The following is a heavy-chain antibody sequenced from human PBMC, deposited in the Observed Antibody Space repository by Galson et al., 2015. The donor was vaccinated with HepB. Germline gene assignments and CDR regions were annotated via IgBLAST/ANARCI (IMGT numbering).Heavy chain of an antibody. CDR2: IWYDGSNK. CDR1: GFTFGTYD. J-gene: IGHJ6*02. D-gene: IGHD5/OR15-5a*01. V-gene: IGHV3-33*01. CDR3: ARDEEVSSGMDV. Sequence: SLRLSCAASGFTFGTYDMHWVRQAPGKGLEWVARIWYDGSNKDYADSVKGRFTISRDNFKNTLYVQMNSLRVEDTAVYYCARDEEVSSGMDVWGQGTTVTVSS.